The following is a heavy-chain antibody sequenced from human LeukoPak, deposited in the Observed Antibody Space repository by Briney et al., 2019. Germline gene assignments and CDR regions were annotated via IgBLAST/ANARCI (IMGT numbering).Heavy chain of an antibody. CDR2: INAGNGNT. Sequence: TSVKVSCKASGYTFTSYAMHWVRQAPGQRLEWMGWINAGNGNTKYSQKFQGRVTITRDTSASTAYMELSSLRSEDTAVYYCARDTNDILTGYYKPFDYWGQGTLVTVSS. D-gene: IGHD3-9*01. V-gene: IGHV1-3*01. CDR3: ARDTNDILTGYYKPFDY. J-gene: IGHJ4*02. CDR1: GYTFTSYA.